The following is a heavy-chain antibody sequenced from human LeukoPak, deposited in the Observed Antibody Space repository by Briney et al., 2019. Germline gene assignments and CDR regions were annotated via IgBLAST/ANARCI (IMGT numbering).Heavy chain of an antibody. J-gene: IGHJ4*02. CDR1: GFTVSSNY. Sequence: GGSLRLSCAASGFTVSSNYMSWVRQAPGKGLEWVSVIYSGGSTYYADSVKGRFTLSRDNSKDPLYFQMNSLRAEDTAVYYCVREYDSSGYYYFDYWGQGTLVTVSS. D-gene: IGHD3-22*01. CDR2: IYSGGST. V-gene: IGHV3-66*01. CDR3: VREYDSSGYYYFDY.